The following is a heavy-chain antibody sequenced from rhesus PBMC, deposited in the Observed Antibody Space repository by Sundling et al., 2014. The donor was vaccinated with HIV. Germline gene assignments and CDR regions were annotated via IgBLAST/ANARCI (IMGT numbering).Heavy chain of an antibody. CDR2: IYGTTTRT. CDR1: GGSVSNSYQ. J-gene: IGHJ4*01. V-gene: IGHV4S10*01. Sequence: QVQLQESGPGVVKPSETLSLTCAVSGGSVSNSYQWTWIRQSPGKGLEWIGNIYGTTTRTNYNPSLKSRLTISKDTSKNQFSLKLSSVAAADTAVYYCAMPLVIDFDYWGQGVVVTVSS. CDR3: AMPLVIDFDY.